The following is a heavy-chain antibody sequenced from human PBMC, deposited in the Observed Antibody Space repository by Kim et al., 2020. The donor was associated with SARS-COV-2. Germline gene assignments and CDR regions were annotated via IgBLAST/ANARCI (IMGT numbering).Heavy chain of an antibody. Sequence: LKSRVTISVDTAKNQFSLKLSSVTAGDTAVYYCARGSYSNYKDYYYGLDVWGQGTTVTVSS. V-gene: IGHV4-34*01. J-gene: IGHJ6*02. CDR3: ARGSYSNYKDYYYGLDV. D-gene: IGHD4-4*01.